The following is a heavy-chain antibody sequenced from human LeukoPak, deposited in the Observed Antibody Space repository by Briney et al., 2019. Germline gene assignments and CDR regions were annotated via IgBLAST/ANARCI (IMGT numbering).Heavy chain of an antibody. V-gene: IGHV3-7*01. D-gene: IGHD6-13*01. Sequence: PGGSLRLSYAASGFTFNGFWMSWVRQAPGKGLEWVANIKQDGSDIYYLGSVRGRFTISRDNAMNSLYLQMNSLRAEDTAVYYCARVRANWYEDYWGQGTLATVSS. CDR1: GFTFNGFW. CDR3: ARVRANWYEDY. J-gene: IGHJ4*02. CDR2: IKQDGSDI.